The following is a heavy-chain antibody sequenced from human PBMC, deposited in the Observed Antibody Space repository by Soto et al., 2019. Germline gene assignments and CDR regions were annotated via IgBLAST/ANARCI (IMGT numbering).Heavy chain of an antibody. V-gene: IGHV1-69*02. CDR3: ARGPSGSKTIDY. CDR1: GGTFSSYT. CDR2: IIPILGIT. J-gene: IGHJ4*02. Sequence: ASVKVSCKASGGTFSSYTIIWVRQAPGQGLEWMGRIIPILGITIYAQKFQGRVTITADKSTSTAYMELSSLRSEDTAVYYCARGPSGSKTIDYWGQGTLVTVSS. D-gene: IGHD1-26*01.